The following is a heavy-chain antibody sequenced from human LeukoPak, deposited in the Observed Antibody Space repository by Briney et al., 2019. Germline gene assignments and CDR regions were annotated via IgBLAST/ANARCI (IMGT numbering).Heavy chain of an antibody. J-gene: IGHJ4*02. CDR1: GGSFSGYY. CDR3: ARGRGFDY. V-gene: IGHV4-34*01. Sequence: PSETLSLTCAVYGGSFSGYYWSWIRQPPGKWLEWIGEINHSGSTNYNPSLKSRVTISVDTSKSQFSLELSSVTAADTAVSYCARGRGFDYWGQGTLVTVSS. CDR2: INHSGST.